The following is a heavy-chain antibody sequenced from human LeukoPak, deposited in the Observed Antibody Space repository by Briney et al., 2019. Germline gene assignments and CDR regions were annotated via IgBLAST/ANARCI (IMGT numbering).Heavy chain of an antibody. CDR3: ARQGWDIVVVVAANDY. CDR2: ISYDGSNK. V-gene: IGHV3-30*04. CDR1: GFTFSTYD. Sequence: GRSLRLSCAASGFTFSTYDMHWLRQAPGKGLEWVAVISYDGSNKYYGDSVRGRFTISRDNAKNSLYLQMNSLRAEDTAVYYCARQGWDIVVVVAANDYWGQGTLVTVSS. J-gene: IGHJ4*02. D-gene: IGHD2-15*01.